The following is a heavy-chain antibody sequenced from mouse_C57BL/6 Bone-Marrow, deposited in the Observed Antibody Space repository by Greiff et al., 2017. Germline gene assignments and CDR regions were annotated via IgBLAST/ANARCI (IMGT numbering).Heavy chain of an antibody. V-gene: IGHV1-50*01. CDR3: ASLLWLRWWYAMDY. CDR2: IDPSDSYT. CDR1: GYTFTSYW. D-gene: IGHD2-2*01. J-gene: IGHJ4*01. Sequence: QVQLQQPGAELVKPGASVKLSCKASGYTFTSYWMQWVKQRPGQGLEWIGEIDPSDSYTNYNQKFKGKATLTVDTSSSTAYMQLSSLTSEDSAVYYCASLLWLRWWYAMDYGGQGTSVTVSS.